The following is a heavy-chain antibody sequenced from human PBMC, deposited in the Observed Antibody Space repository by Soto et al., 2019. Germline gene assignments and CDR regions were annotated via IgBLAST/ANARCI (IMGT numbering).Heavy chain of an antibody. D-gene: IGHD5-18*01. V-gene: IGHV3-23*01. J-gene: IGHJ6*02. Sequence: EVQLLQSGGGLVQPGGSLRLSCAASGFAFSDYDMSWVRQAPGKGLEWVSAISDNGGSTYYADSVKGRFTISRDNSKNTLYLQMNNLRAEDTAVYYCANRDTSMVTRYYYGMDVWGQGTTVTVSS. CDR3: ANRDTSMVTRYYYGMDV. CDR2: ISDNGGST. CDR1: GFAFSDYD.